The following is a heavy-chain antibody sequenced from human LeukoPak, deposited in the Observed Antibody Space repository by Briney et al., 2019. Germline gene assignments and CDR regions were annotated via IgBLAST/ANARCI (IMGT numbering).Heavy chain of an antibody. V-gene: IGHV3-30*18. CDR2: IPYDGSNK. Sequence: SLPHAASGLPLHSYGMHGVSQPPGRAWEWVAVIPYDGSNKYYADSAKGRFTISRDNPKNTLYLQMNSLRAEDTAVYYCAKEAALLWFGESNFDYWGQGTLVTVSS. CDR1: GLPLHSYG. CDR3: AKEAALLWFGESNFDY. D-gene: IGHD3-10*01. J-gene: IGHJ4*02.